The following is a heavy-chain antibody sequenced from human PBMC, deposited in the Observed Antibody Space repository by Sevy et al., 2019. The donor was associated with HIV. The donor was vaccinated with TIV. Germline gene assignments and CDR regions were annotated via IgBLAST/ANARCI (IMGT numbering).Heavy chain of an antibody. D-gene: IGHD3-22*01. Sequence: ASVKVSCKVSGYTLTELSIHWVRQAPGKGLEWLVTFDPEDDKTIYAQNFQGRVTMTEDTSTDTTYMELSSLRSEDTAVYYCASTRDYYDSSGYYFDYWGQGTLVTVSS. CDR2: FDPEDDKT. J-gene: IGHJ4*02. CDR3: ASTRDYYDSSGYYFDY. V-gene: IGHV1-24*01. CDR1: GYTLTELS.